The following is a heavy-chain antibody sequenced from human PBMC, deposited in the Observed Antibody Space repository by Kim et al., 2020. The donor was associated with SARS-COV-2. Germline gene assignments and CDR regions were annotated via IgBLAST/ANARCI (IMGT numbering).Heavy chain of an antibody. D-gene: IGHD3-16*01. J-gene: IGHJ6*03. CDR2: INHSGST. CDR3: ARGPPSFGSSLIYYMDV. CDR1: GGSFSGYY. Sequence: SETLSLTCAVYGGSFSGYYWSWIRQPPGKGLEWIGEINHSGSTNYNPSLKSRVTISVDTSKNQFSLKLSSVTAADTAVYYCARGPPSFGSSLIYYMDVWGKGTTVTVSS. V-gene: IGHV4-34*01.